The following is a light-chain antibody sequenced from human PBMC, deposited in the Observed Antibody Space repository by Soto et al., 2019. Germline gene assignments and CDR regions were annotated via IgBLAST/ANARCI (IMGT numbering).Light chain of an antibody. CDR2: GAS. J-gene: IGKJ1*01. CDR3: QQSESSPWT. Sequence: ERVMTQSPATLSVSPGERATLSCRASQSVGGDLAWYQQKPGQAPRLLIYGASSRAPGIPDRFSGSGSGTDFTLSISRLEPEDFAVYYCQQSESSPWTFGQGTKV. CDR1: QSVGGD. V-gene: IGKV3-15*01.